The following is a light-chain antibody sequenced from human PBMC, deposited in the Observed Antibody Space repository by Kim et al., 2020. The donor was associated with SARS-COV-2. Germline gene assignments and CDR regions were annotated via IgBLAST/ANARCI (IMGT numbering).Light chain of an antibody. Sequence: PGQSVTISCSGTSNDVGDNKFVSWYQQHPGKAPKVLIYEVTQRPSGVPDRFSGSKSGNTASLAVSGLQPQDEADYYCSAYAGSRFVFGTGTKVTVL. CDR1: SNDVGDNKF. CDR3: SAYAGSRFV. V-gene: IGLV2-8*01. J-gene: IGLJ1*01. CDR2: EVT.